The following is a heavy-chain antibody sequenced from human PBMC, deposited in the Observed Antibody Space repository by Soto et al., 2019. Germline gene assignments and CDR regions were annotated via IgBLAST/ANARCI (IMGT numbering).Heavy chain of an antibody. CDR1: GGSVSSGSYY. CDR2: IYYSGST. Sequence: QVQLQESGPGLVKPSETLSLTCTVSGGSVSSGSYYWSWIRQPPGKGLEWIGYIYYSGSTNYNPSLKSRGTISVDTSKNQFSLKLSSVTAADTAVYYCVRRGYCSGGSCFYYYGMDVWGQGTTVTVSS. J-gene: IGHJ6*02. V-gene: IGHV4-61*01. CDR3: VRRGYCSGGSCFYYYGMDV. D-gene: IGHD2-15*01.